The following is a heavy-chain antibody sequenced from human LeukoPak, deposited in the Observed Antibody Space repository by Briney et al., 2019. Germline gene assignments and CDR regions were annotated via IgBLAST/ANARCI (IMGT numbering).Heavy chain of an antibody. D-gene: IGHD4-17*01. J-gene: IGHJ4*02. V-gene: IGHV3-30*03. CDR3: ARPETWAVTHDFDY. Sequence: PGGSLRLSCAASGFTFSSYGMHWVRQAPGKGLEWVAVISYDGSNKYYADSVKGRFTISRDNSKNTLYLQMNSLRAEDTAVYYCARPETWAVTHDFDYWGQGTLVTVSS. CDR2: ISYDGSNK. CDR1: GFTFSSYG.